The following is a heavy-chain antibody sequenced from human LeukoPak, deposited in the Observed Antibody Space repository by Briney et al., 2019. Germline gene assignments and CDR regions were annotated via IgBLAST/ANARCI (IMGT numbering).Heavy chain of an antibody. D-gene: IGHD6-19*01. CDR3: ARDSHSSGWYLPDY. Sequence: ASVKVSCKASGYTFTGYHMHWVRQAPGQGLEWMGWINPNSGGTDYAQKFQGRVTMTRDTSISTAYMELSSLRSDDTAVYYCARDSHSSGWYLPDYWGQGTLVTVSS. J-gene: IGHJ4*02. CDR2: INPNSGGT. V-gene: IGHV1-2*02. CDR1: GYTFTGYH.